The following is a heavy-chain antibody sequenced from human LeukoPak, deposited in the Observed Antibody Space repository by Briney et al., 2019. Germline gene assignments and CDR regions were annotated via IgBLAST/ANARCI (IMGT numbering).Heavy chain of an antibody. CDR2: IYYSGST. CDR3: ARDLGCSSTSCPEDYYYYGMDV. CDR1: GGSISSGGYY. J-gene: IGHJ6*04. V-gene: IGHV4-31*03. Sequence: SQTLPLTCTVSGGSISSGGYYWSWIRQHPGKGLEWIGYIYYSGSTYYNPSLKSRVTISVDTSKNQFSLKLSSVTAADPAVYYCARDLGCSSTSCPEDYYYYGMDVWGKGTTVTVSS. D-gene: IGHD2-2*01.